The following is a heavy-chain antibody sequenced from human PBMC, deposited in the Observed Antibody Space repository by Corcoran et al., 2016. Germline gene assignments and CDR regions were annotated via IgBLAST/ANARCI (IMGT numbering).Heavy chain of an antibody. V-gene: IGHV1-18*01. CDR3: AGVEGHYDSSGYYYLGWFDP. D-gene: IGHD3-22*01. CDR1: GYTFTSYG. J-gene: IGHJ5*02. CDR2: ISAYNGNT. Sequence: QVQLVQSGAEVKKPGASVKVSCKASGYTFTSYGISWVRRAPGQGLEWMGWISAYNGNTNYAQKLQGRVTMTTDTSTSTAYMELRSLRSDDTAVYYWAGVEGHYDSSGYYYLGWFDPWGQGTLVTVSS.